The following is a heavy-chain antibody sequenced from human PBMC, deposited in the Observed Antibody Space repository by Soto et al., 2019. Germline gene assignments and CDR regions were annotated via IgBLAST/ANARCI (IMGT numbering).Heavy chain of an antibody. D-gene: IGHD2-2*01. CDR1: GLSFPNYA. J-gene: IGHJ6*04. CDR3: ANDSSSTLFLNYYFYRMDV. Sequence: LLESGGGLVQPGGSLSLSCVASGLSFPNYAMNWVRQAPGKGLEWVSGIGGSGAYTYYADSVKGRFTISRDNSKNTVYLQMNSLRGEDTAVYYCANDSSSTLFLNYYFYRMDVWGKGTMVSVSS. CDR2: IGGSGAYT. V-gene: IGHV3-23*01.